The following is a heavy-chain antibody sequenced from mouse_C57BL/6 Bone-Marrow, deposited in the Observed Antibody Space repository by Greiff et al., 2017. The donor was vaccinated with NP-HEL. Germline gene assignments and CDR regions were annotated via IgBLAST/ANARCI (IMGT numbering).Heavy chain of an antibody. CDR3: ARHGGNYPFAY. J-gene: IGHJ3*01. CDR1: GFTFSSYT. D-gene: IGHD2-1*01. Sequence: EVMLVESGGGLVKPGGSLKLSCAASGFTFSSYTMSWVRQTPEKRLEWVATISGGGGNTYYPDSVKGRFTITRDNAKNTLYLQMSRLRSEDTALYYCARHGGNYPFAYWGQGTLVTVSA. V-gene: IGHV5-9*01. CDR2: ISGGGGNT.